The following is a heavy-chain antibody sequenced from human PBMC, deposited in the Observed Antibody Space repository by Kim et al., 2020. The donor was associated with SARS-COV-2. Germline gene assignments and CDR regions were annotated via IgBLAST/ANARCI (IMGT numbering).Heavy chain of an antibody. J-gene: IGHJ4*02. CDR3: AKDEFVVDY. CDR2: ISDSGDNT. D-gene: IGHD2-15*01. V-gene: IGHV3-23*01. CDR1: GFTFSSYA. Sequence: GGSLRLSCAASGFTFSSYAMSWVRQAPGKGLEWVSAISDSGDNTYYADSVKGRFTISRDNSKNTLYLQMNSLRAEDTAVYYCAKDEFVVDYWGQGTLVTVSS.